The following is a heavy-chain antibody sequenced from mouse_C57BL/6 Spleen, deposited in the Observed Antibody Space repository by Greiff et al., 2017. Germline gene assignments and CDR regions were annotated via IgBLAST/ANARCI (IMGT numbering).Heavy chain of an antibody. V-gene: IGHV8-12*01. J-gene: IGHJ4*01. D-gene: IGHD2-3*01. CDR2: IHWDDDK. CDR3: SRRFYDCYYEEVDY. Sequence: QVTLKVSGPGILQSSQTLSLTCSFSGFSLSTSGMGVSWIRQPSGKGLEWLEHIHWDDDKRYNPSMKSRLTIFKDTSSNQVFLKITSVDTADTTTDYCSRRFYDCYYEEVDYWGQGTSVTVSS. CDR1: GFSLSTSGMG.